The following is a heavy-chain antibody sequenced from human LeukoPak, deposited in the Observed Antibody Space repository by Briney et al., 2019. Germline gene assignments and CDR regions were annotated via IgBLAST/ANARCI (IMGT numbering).Heavy chain of an antibody. J-gene: IGHJ3*02. CDR2: FYYSGST. Sequence: NTSETLSLTCTVSGGSIRSYYWSWNRQPPGKGLEWIGYFYYSGSTNYNPSLKSRVTISEDTSKNQFSLKLSSVTAADTAVYYCARDKKDYYDSSGYYYFAFDIWGKGTMVNVS. CDR3: ARDKKDYYDSSGYYYFAFDI. V-gene: IGHV4-59*01. CDR1: GGSIRSYY. D-gene: IGHD3-22*01.